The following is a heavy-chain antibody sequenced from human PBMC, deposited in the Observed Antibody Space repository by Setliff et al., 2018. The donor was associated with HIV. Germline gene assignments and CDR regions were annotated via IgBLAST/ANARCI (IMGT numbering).Heavy chain of an antibody. CDR2: ITGSGDNT. CDR1: GFTFSSYA. D-gene: IGHD2-15*01. CDR3: AKHECSGGCYYYMDV. Sequence: GGSLRLSCTASGFTFSSYAMSWVRQAPGKGLEWVSGITGSGDNTYYADNVEGRFTISRDKSKNTLYLQLNSLRAEDTAVYYCAKHECSGGCYYYMDVWGKGIMVTVSS. J-gene: IGHJ6*03. V-gene: IGHV3-23*01.